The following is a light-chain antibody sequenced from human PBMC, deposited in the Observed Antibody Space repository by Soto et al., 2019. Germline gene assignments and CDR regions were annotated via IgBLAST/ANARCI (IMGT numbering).Light chain of an antibody. CDR3: QQFYSYPIT. Sequence: IPVARRPWLLAVNAACRLSIARLASHDNNSVLAWYPHNPGQAPKLLIYAASTLQPGVPSTFSGSGSGTEFTLTISSLQPEDLAIYYCQQFYSYPITFGQGTRLDIK. CDR2: AAS. V-gene: IGKV1-9*01. J-gene: IGKJ5*01. CDR1: HDNNSV.